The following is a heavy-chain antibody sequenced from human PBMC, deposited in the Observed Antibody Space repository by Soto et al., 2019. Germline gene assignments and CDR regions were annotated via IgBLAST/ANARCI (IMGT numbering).Heavy chain of an antibody. V-gene: IGHV1-69*01. Sequence: QVQLVQSGAEVKKPGSSVKVSCKASGGTFSSYAISWVRQAPGQGLEWMGGIIPIFGTANYAQKFQGRVTITADESTSNDYMELSSLRSEDTAVYYCARGSIVVVPAAAYYYYYGMDVWGQGTTVTVSS. D-gene: IGHD2-2*01. J-gene: IGHJ6*02. CDR1: GGTFSSYA. CDR3: ARGSIVVVPAAAYYYYYGMDV. CDR2: IIPIFGTA.